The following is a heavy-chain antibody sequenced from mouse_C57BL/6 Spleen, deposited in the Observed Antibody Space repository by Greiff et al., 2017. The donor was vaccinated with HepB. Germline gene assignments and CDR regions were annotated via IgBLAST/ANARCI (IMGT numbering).Heavy chain of an antibody. CDR1: GFSLTSYG. D-gene: IGHD2-1*01. V-gene: IGHV2-5*01. Sequence: VQLKESGPGLVQPSQSLSITCTVSGFSLTSYGVHWVRQSPGKGLEWLGVIWRGGSTDYNAAFMSRLSITKDNSKSQVFFKMNSLQADDTAIYYCAKNEDYYGNWFAYWGQGTLVTVSA. CDR3: AKNEDYYGNWFAY. CDR2: IWRGGST. J-gene: IGHJ3*01.